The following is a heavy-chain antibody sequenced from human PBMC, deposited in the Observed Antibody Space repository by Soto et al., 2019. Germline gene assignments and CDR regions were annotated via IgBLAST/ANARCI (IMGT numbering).Heavy chain of an antibody. CDR3: AAAAIPVAGRHPDF. D-gene: IGHD6-19*01. CDR2: INPNNGVT. J-gene: IGHJ4*02. V-gene: IGHV1-2*02. Sequence: ASVKVSCKASGYMFTGFYLHWVRQAPGQGLEWMGWINPNNGVTTYAKNFQGRVTMTRDSSISTAYMELSSLRSDDTAVYFCAAAAIPVAGRHPDFWGQGTVVTVS. CDR1: GYMFTGFY.